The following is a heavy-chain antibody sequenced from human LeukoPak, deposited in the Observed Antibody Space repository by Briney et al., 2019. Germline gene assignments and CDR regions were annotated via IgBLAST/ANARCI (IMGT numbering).Heavy chain of an antibody. CDR2: IYYSGSP. D-gene: IGHD3-3*01. Sequence: SETLSLTCTVSGGSLSSSSYYWGWVRQPPGRWLEWLGRIYYSGSPYSNPSLKSRVTISVDTSKDQFSLKLSSVTAADTAVYYCARRSGYDFWSGYYSYYYYGMDVWGQGTTVTVSS. J-gene: IGHJ6*02. CDR3: ARRSGYDFWSGYYSYYYYGMDV. V-gene: IGHV4-39*01. CDR1: GGSLSSSSYY.